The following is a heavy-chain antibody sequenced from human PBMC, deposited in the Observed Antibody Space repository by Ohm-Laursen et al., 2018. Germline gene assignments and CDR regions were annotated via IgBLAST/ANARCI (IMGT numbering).Heavy chain of an antibody. J-gene: IGHJ4*02. D-gene: IGHD5-18*01. V-gene: IGHV4-4*07. CDR2: IYTSGST. Sequence: TLSLTCSVSGGSISSYYWSWLRQPAGKGREWIVRIYTSGSTNYNPSLKSRVIITVDTSKNQFSLKLSSVTAADTAVYYCARGEYSYGDLDYWGQGTLVTVSS. CDR3: ARGEYSYGDLDY. CDR1: GGSISSYY.